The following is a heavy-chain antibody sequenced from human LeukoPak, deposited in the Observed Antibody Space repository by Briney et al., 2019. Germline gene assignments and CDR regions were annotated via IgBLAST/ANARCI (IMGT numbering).Heavy chain of an antibody. CDR1: GFTFSNYA. CDR2: ITAGHYPA. Sequence: PGKSLRLSCAASGFTFSNYAMHWVRQAPGKGLEWVSSITAGHYPAYNTDSVKGRFTISRDNSKNTLYLQMNSLRADDTAVYYCTKDPNGDYVGAFDPWGQGTLVTVSS. V-gene: IGHV3-23*01. J-gene: IGHJ5*02. CDR3: TKDPNGDYVGAFDP. D-gene: IGHD4-17*01.